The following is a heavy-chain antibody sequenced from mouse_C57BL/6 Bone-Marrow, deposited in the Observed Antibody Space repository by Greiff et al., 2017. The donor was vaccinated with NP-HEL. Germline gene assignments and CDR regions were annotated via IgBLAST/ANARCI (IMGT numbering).Heavy chain of an antibody. CDR3: AWAYGYYGDYYAMDY. D-gene: IGHD2-3*01. V-gene: IGHV1-55*01. CDR2: IYPGSGST. CDR1: GYTFTSYW. Sequence: QVQLQQPGAELVKPGASVKMSCKASGYTFTSYWITWVKQRPGQGLEWIGDIYPGSGSTNYNEKFKSKATLTLDTSSSTAYMQLSSLTSEDSAVYYCAWAYGYYGDYYAMDYWGQGSSVTVSS. J-gene: IGHJ4*01.